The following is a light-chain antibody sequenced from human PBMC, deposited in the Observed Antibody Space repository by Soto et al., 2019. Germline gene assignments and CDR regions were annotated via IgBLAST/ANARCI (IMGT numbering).Light chain of an antibody. V-gene: IGKV3-15*01. Sequence: ETVMTQSPATLSVSPGERATLSCRASQSVSSSLAWFQQKPGQAPRLLIYDASIRATGVPARFSGSGSGTEFSLSIRSLQSEDFAVYYCQQYNNWPPWTFGQGTKVDIK. CDR3: QQYNNWPPWT. CDR2: DAS. J-gene: IGKJ1*01. CDR1: QSVSSS.